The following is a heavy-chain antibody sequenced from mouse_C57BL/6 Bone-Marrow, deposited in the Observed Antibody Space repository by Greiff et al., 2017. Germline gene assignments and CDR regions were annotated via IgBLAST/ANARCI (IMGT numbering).Heavy chain of an antibody. CDR3: TTPKIYYDYDGGAWFAY. J-gene: IGHJ3*01. CDR1: GFNIKDDY. D-gene: IGHD2-4*01. CDR2: LDPENGDT. V-gene: IGHV14-4*01. Sequence: EVQLQQSGAELVRPGASVKLSCTASGFNIKDDYMHWVKQRPEQGLEWIGWLDPENGDTEYASKFQGKATITADTSSNTAYLQLSSLTSEDTAVYYCTTPKIYYDYDGGAWFAYWGQGTLVTVSA.